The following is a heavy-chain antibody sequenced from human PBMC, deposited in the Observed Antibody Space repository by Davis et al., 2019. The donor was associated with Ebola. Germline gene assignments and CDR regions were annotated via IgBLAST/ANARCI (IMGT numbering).Heavy chain of an antibody. CDR3: ARLGYDFWSGYSYYFDY. D-gene: IGHD3-3*01. V-gene: IGHV4-4*02. CDR1: GGSISSSNW. J-gene: IGHJ4*02. CDR2: IYHSGST. Sequence: SETLSLTCAVSGGSISSSNWWSWVRQPPGKGLEWIGEIYHSGSTNYNPSLKSRVTISVDTSKNQFSLKLSSVTAADTAVYYCARLGYDFWSGYSYYFDYWGQGTLVTVSS.